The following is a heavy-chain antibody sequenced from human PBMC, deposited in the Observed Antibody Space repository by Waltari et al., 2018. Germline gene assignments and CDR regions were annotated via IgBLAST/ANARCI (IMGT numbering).Heavy chain of an antibody. CDR3: ARLGPATDFGFDY. D-gene: IGHD2-2*01. Sequence: QVQLQESGPGLVKPSETLSLTCTVSGGSISSYYWSWIRQPPGKGLEWIGYIYYSGSTNNNPSLKSRVTRSVDTSKNQFSLKLSSVTAADTAVYYCARLGPATDFGFDYWGQGTLVTVSS. CDR1: GGSISSYY. J-gene: IGHJ4*02. V-gene: IGHV4-59*08. CDR2: IYYSGST.